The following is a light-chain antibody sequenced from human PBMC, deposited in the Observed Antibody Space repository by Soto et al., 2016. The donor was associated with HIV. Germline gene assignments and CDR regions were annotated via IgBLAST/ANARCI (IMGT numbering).Light chain of an antibody. CDR1: SLRSYY. Sequence: SSELTQDPAVSVALGQTVRITCRGDSLRSYYASWYQQKPRQAPVLVIYGKNNRPSGIPDRFSGSSSGNTASLTITGAQAEDEADYYCNSRDSSGNHVVFGGGTKLTAL. J-gene: IGLJ2*01. CDR2: GKN. V-gene: IGLV3-19*01. CDR3: NSRDSSGNHVV.